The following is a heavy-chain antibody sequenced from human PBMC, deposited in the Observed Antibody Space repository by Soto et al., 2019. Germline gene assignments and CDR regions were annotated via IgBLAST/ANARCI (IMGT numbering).Heavy chain of an antibody. CDR1: GYTFNSYG. D-gene: IGHD3-3*02. CDR3: ATFVGDDPPPVVY. Sequence: QVQLVQSGAEVKKPGASVKVSCKASGYTFNSYGISWVRQAPGQGLEWMGWISAYNGNTNYVQKVQGRVTITTDTPPRAAFMDPPRLISADTAVYYCATFVGDDPPPVVYCGQGNLVTVSS. CDR2: ISAYNGNT. J-gene: IGHJ4*02. V-gene: IGHV1-18*01.